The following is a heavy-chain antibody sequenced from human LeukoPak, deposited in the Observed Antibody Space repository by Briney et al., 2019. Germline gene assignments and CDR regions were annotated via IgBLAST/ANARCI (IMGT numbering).Heavy chain of an antibody. CDR3: ARDTTIFGVGLDAFDI. Sequence: SETLSLTCTVSGGSISSYYWSWIRQPAGKGLEWIGRIYTSGSTNYNPSLKSRVTMSVDTSKNQFSLKLSSVTAADTAVYYCARDTTIFGVGLDAFDIWGQGTMVTVSS. CDR2: IYTSGST. CDR1: GGSISSYY. D-gene: IGHD3-3*01. J-gene: IGHJ3*02. V-gene: IGHV4-4*07.